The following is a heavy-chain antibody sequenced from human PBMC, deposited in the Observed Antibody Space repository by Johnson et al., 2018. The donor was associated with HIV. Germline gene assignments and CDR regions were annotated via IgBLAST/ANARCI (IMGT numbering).Heavy chain of an antibody. Sequence: VQLVESGGGVVRPGGSLRLSCAASGFTFDDYGMSWVRQAPGKGLEWVAVISYDGSNKYYEDSVKGRFTISRDNSKNTLYLQMNSLRADDTAVYYCAKCIWGSSLIDAFDIWGQGTMVTVSS. J-gene: IGHJ3*02. CDR1: GFTFDDYG. CDR2: ISYDGSNK. V-gene: IGHV3-30*18. D-gene: IGHD6-13*01. CDR3: AKCIWGSSLIDAFDI.